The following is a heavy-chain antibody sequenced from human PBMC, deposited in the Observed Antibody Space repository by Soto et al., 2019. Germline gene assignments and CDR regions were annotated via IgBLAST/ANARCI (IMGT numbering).Heavy chain of an antibody. D-gene: IGHD6-13*01. CDR1: GFRFSSHG. Sequence: GGSLRLSCAASGFRFSSHGMHWVRQAPGKGLEWVAIIWYDGNNKYYADSVKGRFTISRDNSKNALYLQMNSLRAEDTAVYYCARDMAAGTSYFDYWGQGLVVTVSS. CDR3: ARDMAAGTSYFDY. CDR2: IWYDGNNK. V-gene: IGHV3-33*01. J-gene: IGHJ4*02.